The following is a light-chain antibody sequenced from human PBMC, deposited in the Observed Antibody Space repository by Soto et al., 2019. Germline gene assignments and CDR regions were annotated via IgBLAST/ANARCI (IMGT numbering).Light chain of an antibody. Sequence: EIVLTQSPATLSLSPGERATHSCRASQSVSSYLAWYQQKPGQAPRLLIYDASNRATGIPARFSGSGSGTDFTLTISSLEPEDFAVYYCQQRSNRLTFGGGTKVEIK. CDR2: DAS. V-gene: IGKV3-11*01. CDR3: QQRSNRLT. CDR1: QSVSSY. J-gene: IGKJ4*01.